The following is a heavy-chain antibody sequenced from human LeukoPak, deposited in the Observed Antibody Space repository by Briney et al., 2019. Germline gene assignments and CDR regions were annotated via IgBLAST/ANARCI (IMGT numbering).Heavy chain of an antibody. CDR3: AKENTAMVD. J-gene: IGHJ4*02. D-gene: IGHD5-18*01. Sequence: GGSLRHSCAASGFTFSSYAMPGVRQAPGKGLERVAVISYDGSNKYYADSVKGRFTISRDNSKNTLYPQMNSLRAEDTAVYYCAKENTAMVDWGQGTLVTVSS. V-gene: IGHV3-30*04. CDR2: ISYDGSNK. CDR1: GFTFSSYA.